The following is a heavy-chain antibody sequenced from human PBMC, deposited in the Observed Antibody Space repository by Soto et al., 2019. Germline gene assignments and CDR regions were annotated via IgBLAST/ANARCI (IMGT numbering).Heavy chain of an antibody. D-gene: IGHD6-13*01. V-gene: IGHV3-30-3*01. Sequence: QVQLVESGGGVVQPGRSLRLSCAASGFTFSSYAMHWVRQAPGKGLAWVAVISYDGSNKYYADSVKGRFTIARDNSKYTLDLQMNSLRADDTAVYYSASSNLHVAATGIDYWGQGTLVNVSS. CDR2: ISYDGSNK. CDR1: GFTFSSYA. CDR3: ASSNLHVAATGIDY. J-gene: IGHJ4*02.